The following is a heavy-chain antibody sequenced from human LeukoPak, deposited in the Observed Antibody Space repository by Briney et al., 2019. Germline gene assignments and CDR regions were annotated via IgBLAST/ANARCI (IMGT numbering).Heavy chain of an antibody. CDR3: ARLKRGIGAAGTSLRGWFDP. CDR1: GGTFSSYA. CDR2: IIPIFGTA. D-gene: IGHD6-13*01. Sequence: ASVKVSCKASGGTFSSYAISWVRQVPGQGLEWMGGIIPIFGTANYAQKFQGRVTFTSDDSTSTAYMELSSLRSEDTAVYYCARLKRGIGAAGTSLRGWFDPWGQGTLVTVSS. J-gene: IGHJ5*02. V-gene: IGHV1-69*13.